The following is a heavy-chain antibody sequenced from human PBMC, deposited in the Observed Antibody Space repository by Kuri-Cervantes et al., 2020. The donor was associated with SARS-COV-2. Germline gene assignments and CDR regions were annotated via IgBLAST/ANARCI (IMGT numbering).Heavy chain of an antibody. CDR2: ISWNSGSI. CDR3: AKAWGELGYCSSTSCYALYYSDY. D-gene: IGHD2-2*01. Sequence: GGSLRLSCAASGFTFDDYAMHWVRQAPGKGLEWVSGISWNSGSIGYADSVKGRFTISRDNSKNTLYLQMNSLRAEDTAVYYCAKAWGELGYCSSTSCYALYYSDYWGQGTLVTVSS. V-gene: IGHV3-9*01. CDR1: GFTFDDYA. J-gene: IGHJ4*02.